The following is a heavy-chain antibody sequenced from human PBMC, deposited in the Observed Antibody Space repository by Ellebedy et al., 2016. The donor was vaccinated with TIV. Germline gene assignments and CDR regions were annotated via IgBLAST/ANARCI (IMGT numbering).Heavy chain of an antibody. D-gene: IGHD6-13*01. CDR1: GGSISSSNW. J-gene: IGHJ6*02. CDR2: IDPTGTT. V-gene: IGHV4-4*02. CDR3: ARLKGLDSSSWLAPYYYYGMDV. Sequence: MPSETLSLTCAVSGGSISSSNWWSWVRQPPGKRLEWIGEIDPTGTTYYSPFLKSRVTISVDKSKDQFSLKLVSVTAADTAMYYCARLKGLDSSSWLAPYYYYGMDVWGQGTTVTVSS.